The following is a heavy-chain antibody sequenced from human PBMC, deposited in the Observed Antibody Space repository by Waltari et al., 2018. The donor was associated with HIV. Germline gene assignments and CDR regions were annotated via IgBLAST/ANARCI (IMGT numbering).Heavy chain of an antibody. J-gene: IGHJ4*02. CDR2: IYDSGST. D-gene: IGHD1-26*01. CDR3: ARGGGSYYY. V-gene: IGHV4-61*01. Sequence: QVQLQESGPGLVKPSETLSLTCTVSGGSVSSGSYYWSWIRQPPGKGLEWIGYIYDSGSTNYNPSLKSRVTISVDTSKNQFSLKLSSVTAADTAVYYCARGGGSYYYWGQGTLVTVSS. CDR1: GGSVSSGSYY.